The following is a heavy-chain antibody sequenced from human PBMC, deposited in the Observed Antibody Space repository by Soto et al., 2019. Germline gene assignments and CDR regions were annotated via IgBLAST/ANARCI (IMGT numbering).Heavy chain of an antibody. V-gene: IGHV3-7*03. CDR1: GFTFSSSF. J-gene: IGHJ4*02. Sequence: GGSLSLSCLASGFTFSSSFMGWVRHAPGTGLEWVANINQDGGGTYYVDSVQGRFTISRDNAKDSLFLQLNSLRGEDTAVYYCARYFRGSGRYIFDYWGQGTLVTVSS. CDR2: INQDGGGT. D-gene: IGHD6-19*01. CDR3: ARYFRGSGRYIFDY.